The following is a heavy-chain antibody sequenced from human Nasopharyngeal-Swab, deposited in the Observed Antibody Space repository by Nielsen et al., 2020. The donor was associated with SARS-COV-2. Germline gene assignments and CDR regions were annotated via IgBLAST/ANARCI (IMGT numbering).Heavy chain of an antibody. CDR1: GYTFTGYY. CDR3: AREVNLNGMDV. Sequence: ASVKVSCKASGYTFTGYYVHWVRQAPGQGLEWMGRISPNSGATNYAQKFQGRVIMTRDTSISTAYMELSRMTSDDTAVYYCAREVNLNGMDVWGQGTTVTVSS. V-gene: IGHV1-2*06. J-gene: IGHJ6*02. CDR2: ISPNSGAT.